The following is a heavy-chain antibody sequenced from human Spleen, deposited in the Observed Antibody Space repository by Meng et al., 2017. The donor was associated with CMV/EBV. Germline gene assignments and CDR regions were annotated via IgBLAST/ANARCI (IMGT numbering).Heavy chain of an antibody. V-gene: IGHV3-21*04. CDR1: GFTFSTYT. D-gene: IGHD3-10*01. Sequence: GESLKISCAASGFTFSTYTMNWVRQAPGKGLEWVSSITRTSDYMYYADSVKGRFTISRDNAKNTLYLQMNSLAAEDTAVYYCAKGGFHPFDAFDVWGQGTVVTVSS. CDR3: AKGGFHPFDAFDV. J-gene: IGHJ3*01. CDR2: ITRTSDYM.